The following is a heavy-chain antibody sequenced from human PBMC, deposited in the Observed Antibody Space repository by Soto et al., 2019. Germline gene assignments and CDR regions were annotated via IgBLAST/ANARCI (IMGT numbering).Heavy chain of an antibody. CDR3: ARAGYSTIWVGILATVVHGVEVAY. Sequence: QVLLEQSGAEVKRAGASLKVSCKASGYTFISYGIDWVRQAPGQGLERMRWIITYNGNTKYAQKFQDRANMTTDTSTRTAYMAVRSLRSDDTAGTSCARAGYSTIWVGILATVVHGVEVAYLGQRTLVTVSS. D-gene: IGHD6-13*01. CDR1: GYTFISYG. CDR2: IITYNGNT. J-gene: IGHJ4*02. V-gene: IGHV1-18*01.